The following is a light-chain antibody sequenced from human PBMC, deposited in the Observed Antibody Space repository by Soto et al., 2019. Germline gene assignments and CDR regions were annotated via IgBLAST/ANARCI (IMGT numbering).Light chain of an antibody. Sequence: IQLTQSPSSLSASVGDRVTITCRASQDIAIYLAWYRQKSGAAPELLIYDASTLQSGVPSRFRGGASGTDFTLTISSLQLDDFATYYCQQSYNTPLTFGQGTKVDIK. V-gene: IGKV1-39*01. CDR1: QDIAIY. CDR2: DAS. J-gene: IGKJ1*01. CDR3: QQSYNTPLT.